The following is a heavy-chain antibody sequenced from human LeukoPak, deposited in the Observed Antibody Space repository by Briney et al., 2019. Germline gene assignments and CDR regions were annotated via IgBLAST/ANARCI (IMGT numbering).Heavy chain of an antibody. D-gene: IGHD7-27*01. CDR2: IYYSGST. J-gene: IGHJ4*02. V-gene: IGHV4-59*12. CDR1: GGSISSYY. Sequence: PSETLSLTCTVSGGSISSYYWSWIRQPPGKGLEWIGYIYYSGSTNYNPSLKSRVTISVDTSKNQFSLKLNFVTPEDTAVYYCARDLTGGVDYWGQGTLVTVSS. CDR3: ARDLTGGVDY.